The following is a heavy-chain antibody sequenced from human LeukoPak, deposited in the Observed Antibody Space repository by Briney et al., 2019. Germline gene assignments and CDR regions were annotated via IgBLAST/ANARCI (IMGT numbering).Heavy chain of an antibody. J-gene: IGHJ4*02. CDR1: GFTFTTYA. CDR3: ARDSGGWYGLDLDY. Sequence: GGSLRLSCAASGFTFTTYAMSWVRQAPGKGLEWVSYISSSGSTIYYADSVKGRFTISRDNAKNSLYLQMNSLRAEDTAVYYCARDSGGWYGLDLDYWGQGTLVTVSS. CDR2: ISSSGSTI. V-gene: IGHV3-48*03. D-gene: IGHD6-19*01.